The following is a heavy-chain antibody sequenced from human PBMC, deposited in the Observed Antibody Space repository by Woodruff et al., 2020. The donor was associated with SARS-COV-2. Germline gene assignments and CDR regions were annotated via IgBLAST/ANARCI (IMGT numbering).Heavy chain of an antibody. J-gene: IGHJ4*02. V-gene: IGHV4-34*01. Sequence: YNPSLKSRVTISVDTSKNQFSLKLSSVTAADTAVYYCARGEGSNWGQGTLVTVSS. D-gene: IGHD6-13*01. CDR3: ARGEGSN.